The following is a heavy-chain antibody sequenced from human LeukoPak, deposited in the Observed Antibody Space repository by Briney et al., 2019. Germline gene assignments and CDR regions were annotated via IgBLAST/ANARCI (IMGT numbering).Heavy chain of an antibody. V-gene: IGHV4-59*01. CDR3: ARGIRCGGDCYSSYYYYMDV. CDR1: NDSISTYY. CDR2: IYYNGIT. D-gene: IGHD2-21*02. Sequence: SETLSLTCSVSNDSISTYYWSWIRQSAGKGLEWIGYIYYNGITKYNPSLNSRVTLSVDTSKNQFSLKVYSVTAADTAVYFCARGIRCGGDCYSSYYYYMDVWGKGATVTVSS. J-gene: IGHJ6*03.